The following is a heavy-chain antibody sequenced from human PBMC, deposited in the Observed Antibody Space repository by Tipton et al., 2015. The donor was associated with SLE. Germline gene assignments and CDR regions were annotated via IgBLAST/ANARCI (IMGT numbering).Heavy chain of an antibody. J-gene: IGHJ5*02. V-gene: IGHV4-59*01. CDR1: GGSISSYY. CDR2: IYYSGST. Sequence: LRLSCTVSGGSISSYYWSWIRQPPGKGLEWIGYIYYSGSTNYNPSLKSRVTISVDTSKNQFSLKLSSVTAADTAVYYCARTFPYAGFDPWGQGTLVTVSS. CDR3: ARTFPYAGFDP. D-gene: IGHD4-23*01.